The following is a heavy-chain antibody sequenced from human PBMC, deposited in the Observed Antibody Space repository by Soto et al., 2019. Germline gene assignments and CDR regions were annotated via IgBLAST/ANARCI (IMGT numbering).Heavy chain of an antibody. CDR3: ARRTLYYYDSSGYYGAVGAFDI. V-gene: IGHV3-23*01. D-gene: IGHD3-22*01. CDR1: GFTFSSYA. CDR2: ISGSGGST. J-gene: IGHJ3*02. Sequence: EVQLLESGGGLVQPGGSLRLSCAASGFTFSSYAMSWVRQAPGKGLVWVSAISGSGGSTYYADSVKGRFTISRDNSKNTLYLQMNSLRAEDTAVYYCARRTLYYYDSSGYYGAVGAFDIWGQGTMVTVSS.